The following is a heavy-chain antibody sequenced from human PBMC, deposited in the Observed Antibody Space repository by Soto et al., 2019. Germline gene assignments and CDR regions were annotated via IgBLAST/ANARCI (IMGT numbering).Heavy chain of an antibody. V-gene: IGHV4-31*03. CDR3: ARAGYTSTWYQGSFEI. J-gene: IGHJ3*02. CDR2: IYDSGST. D-gene: IGHD6-13*01. CDR1: GDSINRGTYY. Sequence: SETLSLTCTVSGDSINRGTYYWSWIRQHPGKGLEWIGYIYDSGSTYYNPSLKSRLTISVDTSQNQFSLQLTSVTAADTAVYYCARAGYTSTWYQGSFEIWGQGTMVTVSS.